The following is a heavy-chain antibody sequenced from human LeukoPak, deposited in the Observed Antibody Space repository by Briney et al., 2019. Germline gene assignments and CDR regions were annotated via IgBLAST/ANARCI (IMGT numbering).Heavy chain of an antibody. CDR3: AKDGSYWDFDY. CDR1: GFTFATYA. V-gene: IGHV3-23*01. CDR2: ISGDGLVT. D-gene: IGHD1-26*01. Sequence: GGSLRLSCAASGFTFATYAMNWVRQAPGKGLEWVSTISGDGLVTYYADSVKGRFTISRDNLKNTLPLDMIGLRVEDTAVYYCAKDGSYWDFDYWGQGTLVTVSS. J-gene: IGHJ4*02.